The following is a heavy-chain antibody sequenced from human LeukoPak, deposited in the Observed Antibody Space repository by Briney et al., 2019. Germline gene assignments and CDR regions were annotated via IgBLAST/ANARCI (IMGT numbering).Heavy chain of an antibody. D-gene: IGHD6-13*01. J-gene: IGHJ6*02. V-gene: IGHV1-2*04. CDR2: INPNSGGT. CDR3: ARERGIAAAGYYYYYGIDV. CDR1: GYTFTGYY. Sequence: ASVKVSCKASGYTFTGYYMHWVRQAPGQGLEWMGWINPNSGGTNYAQKFQGWVTMTRDTSISTAYMELSRLRSDDTAVYYCARERGIAAAGYYYYYGIDVWGQGTTVTVSS.